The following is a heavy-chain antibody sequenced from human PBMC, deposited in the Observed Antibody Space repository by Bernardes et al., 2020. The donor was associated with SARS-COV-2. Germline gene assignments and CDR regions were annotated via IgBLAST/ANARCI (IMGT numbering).Heavy chain of an antibody. Sequence: GGSLRLSCAASGFTFNTCAMSWVRQTPEKGLVWVSRINTDGSRTDYADSVKGRFTISRDNAKNTLYLQMNSLRVEDTAVYYCAHSAYYGSTGFYYDYWGQGTLVTVSS. V-gene: IGHV3-74*01. J-gene: IGHJ4*02. CDR2: INTDGSRT. CDR1: GFTFNTCA. D-gene: IGHD3-22*01. CDR3: AHSAYYGSTGFYYDY.